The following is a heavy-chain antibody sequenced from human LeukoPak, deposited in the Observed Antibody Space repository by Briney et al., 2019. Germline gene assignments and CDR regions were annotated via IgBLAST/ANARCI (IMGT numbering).Heavy chain of an antibody. CDR3: AKGSQGGLANNGDYSVFDY. CDR2: ISYYGSNK. J-gene: IGHJ4*02. CDR1: GFTFSSSG. V-gene: IGHV3-30*18. D-gene: IGHD4-17*01. Sequence: GGSLRLSCAASGFTFSSSGMHWVRQAPGKGLEWVAVISYYGSNKYYADSVKGRFTISRDNSKNTLYLQMNSLRTEDTAIYYCAKGSQGGLANNGDYSVFDYWGQETLVTVSS.